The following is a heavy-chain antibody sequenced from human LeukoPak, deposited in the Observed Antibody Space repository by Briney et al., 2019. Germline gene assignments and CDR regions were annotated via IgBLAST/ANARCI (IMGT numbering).Heavy chain of an antibody. Sequence: PGGSLRLSCAASGFTFDDYAMHWVRQAPGKGLEWVSGISWNSGSIGYADSVKGRFTISRDNAKNSLYLQMNSLRAEDTALYYCAKDMAQYSPNYFDYWGQGTLVTVSS. CDR3: AKDMAQYSPNYFDY. J-gene: IGHJ4*02. CDR2: ISWNSGSI. CDR1: GFTFDDYA. V-gene: IGHV3-9*01. D-gene: IGHD4-4*01.